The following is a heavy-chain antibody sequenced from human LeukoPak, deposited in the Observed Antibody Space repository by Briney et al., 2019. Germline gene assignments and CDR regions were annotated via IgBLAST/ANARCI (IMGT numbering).Heavy chain of an antibody. J-gene: IGHJ4*02. V-gene: IGHV3-48*01. Sequence: PGGSLRLSCAASGFTFSSYSMNWVRQAPGKGLEWVSYISSSGRTIYYADSVKGRFTISRDNAKNSLYLQMNSLRAEDTAVYYCARAMIVVVPLDYWGQGTLVTVSS. CDR3: ARAMIVVVPLDY. D-gene: IGHD3-22*01. CDR2: ISSSGRTI. CDR1: GFTFSSYS.